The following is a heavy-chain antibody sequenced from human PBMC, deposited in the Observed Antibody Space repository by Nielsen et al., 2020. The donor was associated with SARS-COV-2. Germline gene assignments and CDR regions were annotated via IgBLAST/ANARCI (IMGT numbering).Heavy chain of an antibody. CDR2: ISSSSSYI. Sequence: WIRQPPGKGLEWVSYISSSSSYIYYADSVKGRFTISRDNAKNSLYLQMNSLRAEDTAVYYCARENWVEQWLVLDYYYGMDVWGQGTTVTVS. D-gene: IGHD6-19*01. J-gene: IGHJ6*02. CDR3: ARENWVEQWLVLDYYYGMDV. V-gene: IGHV3-21*05.